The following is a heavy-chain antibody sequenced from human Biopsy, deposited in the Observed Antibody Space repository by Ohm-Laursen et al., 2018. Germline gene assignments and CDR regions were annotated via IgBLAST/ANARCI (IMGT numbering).Heavy chain of an antibody. CDR1: GVSITACY. Sequence: SETLSLTCTVSGVSITACYWSWIRQPPGKGLECIGNIHHSGSTNYNPSLKSRLTISVDTSKNQFSLKLSSVTAADTAVYYCARMDCSGGSCHYYSYGMDVWGQGTTVTVSS. CDR3: ARMDCSGGSCHYYSYGMDV. V-gene: IGHV4-4*09. J-gene: IGHJ6*02. D-gene: IGHD2-15*01. CDR2: IHHSGST.